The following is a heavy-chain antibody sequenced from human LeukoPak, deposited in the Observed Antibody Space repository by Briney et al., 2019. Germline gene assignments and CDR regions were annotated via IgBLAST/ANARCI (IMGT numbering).Heavy chain of an antibody. CDR3: ARDLDGSGNYHWFDP. D-gene: IGHD3-10*01. Sequence: PGGSLRLSCAASGFTFRSHWMHWVRQAPGKGPVWVSRINSDGSATTYADSVKGRFTISRDNTKNTLYLQMNSLRAEDTAVYYCARDLDGSGNYHWFDPWGQGALVTVSS. J-gene: IGHJ5*02. CDR2: INSDGSAT. CDR1: GFTFRSHW. V-gene: IGHV3-74*03.